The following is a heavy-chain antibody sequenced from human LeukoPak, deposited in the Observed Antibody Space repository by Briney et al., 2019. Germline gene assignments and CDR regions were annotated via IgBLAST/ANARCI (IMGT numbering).Heavy chain of an antibody. D-gene: IGHD5-24*01. CDR1: GGSISSHY. V-gene: IGHV4-59*11. CDR2: IYYSGST. Sequence: PSETLSLTCTVSGGSISSHYWSWIWQPPGKGLEWIGYIYYSGSTNYNPSLKSRVTISVDTSKNQFSLKLSSVTAADTAVYYCARDPGDGYNTYYDAFDIWGQGTMVTVSS. J-gene: IGHJ3*02. CDR3: ARDPGDGYNTYYDAFDI.